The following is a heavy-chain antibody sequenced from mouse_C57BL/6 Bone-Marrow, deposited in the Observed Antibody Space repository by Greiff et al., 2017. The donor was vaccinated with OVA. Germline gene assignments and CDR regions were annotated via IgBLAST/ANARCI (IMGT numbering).Heavy chain of an antibody. Sequence: VKLQQSGAELVKPGASVKLSCKASGYTFTSYWMHWVKQRPGQGLEWIGMIHPNSGSTNYNEKFKSKATLTVDKSSSTAYMQLSSLTSEDSAVYYCARLLYFWFAYWGQGTLVTVSA. CDR2: IHPNSGST. D-gene: IGHD2-3*01. CDR3: ARLLYFWFAY. CDR1: GYTFTSYW. J-gene: IGHJ3*01. V-gene: IGHV1-64*01.